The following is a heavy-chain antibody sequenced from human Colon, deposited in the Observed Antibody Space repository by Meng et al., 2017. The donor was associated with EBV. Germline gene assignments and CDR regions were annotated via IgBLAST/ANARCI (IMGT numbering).Heavy chain of an antibody. CDR1: SCSINSGDYY. J-gene: IGHJ4*02. CDR3: ARNYYLDY. V-gene: IGHV4-30-4*01. CDR2: IYYTGST. Sequence: LQLSGPGTVNPYQTPSLTCTVPSCSINSGDYYRSWIPQPPGKGLGWIGSIYYTGSTYYNPSLKSRVTISMDTSKNQFSLRLSSLTAADTAVYYCARNYYLDYWGQGTLVTVSS.